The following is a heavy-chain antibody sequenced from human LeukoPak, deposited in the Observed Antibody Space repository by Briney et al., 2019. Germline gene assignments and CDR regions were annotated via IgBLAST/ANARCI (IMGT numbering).Heavy chain of an antibody. CDR3: VREYHGGYFDF. D-gene: IGHD3-16*01. Sequence: ASVKVSCKASGGTHSSYAISWVRQAPGQGLEWLGVVYPSAGTSDPAQRFRARITLSDDTSTSTAYMELRSLKSEDTAIYFCVREYHGGYFDFWGQGTLVTVSS. CDR1: GGTHSSYA. J-gene: IGHJ4*02. V-gene: IGHV1-69*06. CDR2: VYPSAGTS.